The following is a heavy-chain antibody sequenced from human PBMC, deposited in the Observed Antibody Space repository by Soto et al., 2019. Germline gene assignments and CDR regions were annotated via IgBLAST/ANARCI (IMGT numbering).Heavy chain of an antibody. V-gene: IGHV3-30*03. CDR2: ISYDGSNK. CDR3: ATGVGSYYCDY. Sequence: QVQLVESGGGVVQPGRSLRLSCAASGFTFSSYGMHWVRQAPGKGLEWVAVISYDGSNKYYADSVKGRFTISRDNSKNTLYLQMNSLRAEDTAVYYCATGVGSYYCDYWGQGTLVMVSS. CDR1: GFTFSSYG. J-gene: IGHJ4*02. D-gene: IGHD3-10*01.